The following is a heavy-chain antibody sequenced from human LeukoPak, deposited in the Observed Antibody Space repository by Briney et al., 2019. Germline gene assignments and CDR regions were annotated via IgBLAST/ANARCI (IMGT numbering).Heavy chain of an antibody. J-gene: IGHJ6*04. V-gene: IGHV3-48*03. CDR1: GFTFSSYE. CDR2: ISSSGSTI. CDR3: AELGITMIGGV. D-gene: IGHD3-10*02. Sequence: AGGSLRLSCAASGFTFSSYEMNWDRQAPGKGLEWVSYISSSGSTIYYADSVKGRFTISRDNAKESLYLQMNSLRSEDTAVYYCAELGITMIGGVWGKGTTVTISS.